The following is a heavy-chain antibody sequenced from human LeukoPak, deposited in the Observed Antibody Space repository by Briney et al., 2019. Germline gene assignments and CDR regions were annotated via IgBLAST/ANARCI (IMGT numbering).Heavy chain of an antibody. Sequence: GGSLRLSCAASGFTFSSYAMSWVRQAPGKGLEWVSSISGSGGSTYYADSVKGRFTISRVNSKNTLYLQMNSLRAEDTAVYYCAKQDWSNPDYFDYWGQGTLVTVSS. CDR2: ISGSGGST. CDR1: GFTFSSYA. V-gene: IGHV3-23*01. J-gene: IGHJ4*02. CDR3: AKQDWSNPDYFDY. D-gene: IGHD3-9*01.